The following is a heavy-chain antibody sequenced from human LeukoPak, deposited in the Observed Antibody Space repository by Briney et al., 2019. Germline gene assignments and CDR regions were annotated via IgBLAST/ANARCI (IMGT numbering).Heavy chain of an antibody. CDR2: INAGNGNT. V-gene: IGHV1-3*01. CDR1: GYTFTSCA. D-gene: IGHD3-22*01. Sequence: GASVKVSCKASGYTFTSCAMHWVRQAPGQRLEWMGWINAGNGNTKYSQKFQGRVTITRDTSASTAYMELSSLRSEDTAVYYCARRDGYYDSSGLDYWGQGTLVTVSS. CDR3: ARRDGYYDSSGLDY. J-gene: IGHJ4*02.